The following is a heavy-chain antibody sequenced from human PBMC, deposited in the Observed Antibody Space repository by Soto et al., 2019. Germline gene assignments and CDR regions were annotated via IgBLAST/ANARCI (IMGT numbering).Heavy chain of an antibody. D-gene: IGHD6-13*01. J-gene: IGHJ1*01. CDR3: ASHEGSRLYFQY. Sequence: QVQLQESGPGLVKPSETLSLTCSVSGASISSYFWSWIRQPPGKGLEWIGYIYFSGTTNYNPSLESRVTISVDTSNNQLSLKLSSVTAADTAIYYCASHEGSRLYFQYWGQGTLVTVSS. CDR1: GASISSYF. CDR2: IYFSGTT. V-gene: IGHV4-59*08.